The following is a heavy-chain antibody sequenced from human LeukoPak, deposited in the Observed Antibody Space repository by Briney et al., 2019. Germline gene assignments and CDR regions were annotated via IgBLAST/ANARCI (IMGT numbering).Heavy chain of an antibody. J-gene: IGHJ5*02. D-gene: IGHD6-13*01. CDR3: ARSFRGSWGYNWFDP. CDR1: GYTFTDYY. V-gene: IGHV1-2*02. Sequence: ASVKVSCKASGYTFTDYYIHWVRQAPGQGLEWMGWINPNSGGTNYAQKFQGRVTITADKSTSTAYMELSSLRSEDTAVYYCARSFRGSWGYNWFDPWGQGTLVTVSS. CDR2: INPNSGGT.